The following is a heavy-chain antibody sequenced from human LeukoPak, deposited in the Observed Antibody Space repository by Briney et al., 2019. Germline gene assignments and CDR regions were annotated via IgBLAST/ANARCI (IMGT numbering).Heavy chain of an antibody. CDR1: GDSIGSGDYY. V-gene: IGHV4-61*02. CDR2: ISSSGST. J-gene: IGHJ3*02. Sequence: PSETLSLTCTVSGDSIGSGDYYWSWIRQPAGKGLEWIGCISSSGSTNYNPSLKSRVTISVDTSKNQFSLKLSSVTAADTAVYFCARGPYSYDSSGAFDIRGQGTMVTVSS. D-gene: IGHD3-22*01. CDR3: ARGPYSYDSSGAFDI.